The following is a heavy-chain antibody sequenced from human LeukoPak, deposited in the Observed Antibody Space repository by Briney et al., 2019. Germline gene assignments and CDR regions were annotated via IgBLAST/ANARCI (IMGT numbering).Heavy chain of an antibody. CDR3: ARGLRGTGYSYGYYYYMDV. J-gene: IGHJ6*03. Sequence: ASVKVSCKASGYTFTSYDINWVRQATGQGLEWMEWMNPNSGNTGYAQKFQGRVTMTRNTSISTAYMELSSLRSEDTAVYYCARGLRGTGYSYGYYYYMDVWGKGTTVTVSS. V-gene: IGHV1-8*01. D-gene: IGHD5-18*01. CDR2: MNPNSGNT. CDR1: GYTFTSYD.